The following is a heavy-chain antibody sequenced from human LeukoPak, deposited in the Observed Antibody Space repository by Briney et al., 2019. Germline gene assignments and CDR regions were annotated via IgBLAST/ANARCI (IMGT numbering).Heavy chain of an antibody. Sequence: SETLSLTCTVSGGSIVSSAYFWGWIRQPPGKGLEWIGTMDYSGNTYYNPSLKSRVTISVDTSKNQFSLKLSSVTAADTAVYYCARSYYYDFWSGYYPDYYYYYGMDVWGQGTTVTVSS. CDR3: ARSYYYDFWSGYYPDYYYYYGMDV. V-gene: IGHV4-39*07. CDR1: GGSIVSSAYF. D-gene: IGHD3-3*01. J-gene: IGHJ6*02. CDR2: MDYSGNT.